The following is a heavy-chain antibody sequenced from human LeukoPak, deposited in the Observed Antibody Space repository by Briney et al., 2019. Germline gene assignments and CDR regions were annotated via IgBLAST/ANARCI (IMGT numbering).Heavy chain of an antibody. V-gene: IGHV1-69*04. CDR2: IIPILGIA. D-gene: IGHD5-18*01. Sequence: SVKVSCKASGGTFSSYAISWVRQPPGQALEWMGRIIPILGIANYAQKFQGRVTITADKSTSTAYMELSSLRSEDTAVYYCARVDTAMVIDYWGQGTLVTVSS. J-gene: IGHJ4*02. CDR3: ARVDTAMVIDY. CDR1: GGTFSSYA.